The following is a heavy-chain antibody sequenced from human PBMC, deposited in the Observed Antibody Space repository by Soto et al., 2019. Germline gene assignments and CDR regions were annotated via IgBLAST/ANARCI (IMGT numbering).Heavy chain of an antibody. Sequence: GGSLRLSCVASGFTFSSHGMDWVRQAPGKGLEWVAVISYDGSKEYYGDSVKDRFTISRDNSKNTLYLQMNSLRTEDTAVYYCAKDLVVAGIGEIDYWGQGTLVTVSS. D-gene: IGHD6-19*01. V-gene: IGHV3-30*18. CDR1: GFTFSSHG. CDR2: ISYDGSKE. CDR3: AKDLVVAGIGEIDY. J-gene: IGHJ4*02.